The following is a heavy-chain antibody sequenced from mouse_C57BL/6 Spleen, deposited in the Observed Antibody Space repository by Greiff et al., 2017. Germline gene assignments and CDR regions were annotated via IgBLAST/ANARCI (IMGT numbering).Heavy chain of an antibody. J-gene: IGHJ4*01. V-gene: IGHV1-47*01. Sequence: QVQLQQPGAELVKPGASVKLSCKASGYTFTTYPIHWVKQSHGQSLEWIGNIHPYNDDTKYNEKFKGKATLTVEKSSSTVYLELSRLTSDDSAVYYCVRGGMAYWGQGTLVTVSA. CDR1: GYTFTTYP. CDR3: VRGGMAY. CDR2: IHPYNDDT.